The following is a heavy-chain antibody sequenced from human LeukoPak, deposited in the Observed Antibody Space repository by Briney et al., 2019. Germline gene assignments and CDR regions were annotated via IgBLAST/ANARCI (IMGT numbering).Heavy chain of an antibody. Sequence: GGSLRLSCAASGFTVSSNYMSWVRQAPGKGLEWVSVIYSGGSTYYADSVKGRFTISRDNSKNTLYLQMNGLRAEDTAVYYCARAEITIFGVVYDNWFDPWGQGTLVTVSS. D-gene: IGHD3-3*01. J-gene: IGHJ5*02. CDR2: IYSGGST. CDR3: ARAEITIFGVVYDNWFDP. CDR1: GFTVSSNY. V-gene: IGHV3-66*02.